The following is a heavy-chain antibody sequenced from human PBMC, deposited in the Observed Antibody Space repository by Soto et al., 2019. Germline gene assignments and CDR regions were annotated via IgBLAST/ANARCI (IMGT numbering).Heavy chain of an antibody. CDR2: ISSSSSYI. CDR1: GFTFSSYS. V-gene: IGHV3-21*01. Sequence: GGSLRLSCAASGFTFSSYSMNWVRQAPGKGLEWVSSISSSSSYIYYADSVKGRFTISRDNAKNSLYLQMNSLRAEDTAVYYCARVGSVLRFLEWSSFDYWGQGTLVTVSS. J-gene: IGHJ4*02. D-gene: IGHD3-3*01. CDR3: ARVGSVLRFLEWSSFDY.